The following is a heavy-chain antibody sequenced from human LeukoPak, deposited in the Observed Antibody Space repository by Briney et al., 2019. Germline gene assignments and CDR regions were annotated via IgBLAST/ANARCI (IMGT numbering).Heavy chain of an antibody. J-gene: IGHJ4*02. V-gene: IGHV4-34*01. CDR3: AIRHFPIRSYFDY. CDR1: GGSFSGYY. CDR2: INHSGST. Sequence: SETLSLTCAVYGGSFSGYYWSWIRQPPGKGLEWIGEINHSGSTNYNPSLKSRVTISVDTSKNQFSLKLSSVTAADTAVYYCAIRHFPIRSYFDYWGQGTLVTVSS. D-gene: IGHD3-9*01.